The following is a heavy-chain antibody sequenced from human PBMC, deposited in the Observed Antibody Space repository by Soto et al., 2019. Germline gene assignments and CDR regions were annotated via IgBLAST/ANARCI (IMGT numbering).Heavy chain of an antibody. Sequence: ASVTVSCKASGYTLNSYDINWVRQATGQGLEWMGWMNPNSGNTGYAQKFQGRVTMTRNTSISTAYMELSSLRSEDTAVYYCARLHGYCINTSCSGHYALDVWGQGTTVTVSS. V-gene: IGHV1-8*01. D-gene: IGHD2-2*01. CDR1: GYTLNSYD. CDR2: MNPNSGNT. J-gene: IGHJ6*02. CDR3: ARLHGYCINTSCSGHYALDV.